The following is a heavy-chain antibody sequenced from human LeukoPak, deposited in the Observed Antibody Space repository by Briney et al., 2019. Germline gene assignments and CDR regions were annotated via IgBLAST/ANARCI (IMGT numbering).Heavy chain of an antibody. D-gene: IGHD2-15*01. CDR1: GFTFSSYA. Sequence: GGSLRLSCAASGFTFSSYAMSWVRQASGKGPDWVSVISGGGGSTYYADSVKGRFTISRDNSKNTLYLQMNSLRAEDTAVYYCAKGDYYYCSGGSCYSSPFDYWGQGTLVTVSS. J-gene: IGHJ4*02. CDR3: AKGDYYYCSGGSCYSSPFDY. CDR2: ISGGGGST. V-gene: IGHV3-23*01.